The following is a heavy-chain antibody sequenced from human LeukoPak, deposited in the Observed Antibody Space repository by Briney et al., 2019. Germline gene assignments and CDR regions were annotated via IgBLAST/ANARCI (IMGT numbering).Heavy chain of an antibody. V-gene: IGHV4-4*07. CDR3: ARGEYCSGGSCSSIWFDP. CDR1: GGSISSYY. Sequence: PSGTLSLTCTVSGGSISSYYWSWIRQPAGKGLEYIGRIFTSGSANYNPSLKSRVTMSVDTSKNQFSLKLSSVTAADTAVYYCARGEYCSGGSCSSIWFDPWGQGTLVTVSS. CDR2: IFTSGSA. D-gene: IGHD2-15*01. J-gene: IGHJ5*02.